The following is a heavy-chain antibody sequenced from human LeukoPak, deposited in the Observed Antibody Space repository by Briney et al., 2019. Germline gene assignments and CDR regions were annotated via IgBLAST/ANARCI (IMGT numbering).Heavy chain of an antibody. CDR1: GYTFTSYG. Sequence: ASVKVSCKASGYTFTSYGLSWVRQAPGQGLEWMGWTSAYSGNTNYAQKLQGRVTMTTDTSTGTAFMELRSLRSDDTAAYYCARYLGGSSAFDIWGQGTMVTVSS. CDR2: TSAYSGNT. D-gene: IGHD2-15*01. V-gene: IGHV1-18*04. CDR3: ARYLGGSSAFDI. J-gene: IGHJ3*02.